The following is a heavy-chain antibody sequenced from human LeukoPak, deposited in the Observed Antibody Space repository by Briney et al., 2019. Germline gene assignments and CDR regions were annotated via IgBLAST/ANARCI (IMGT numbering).Heavy chain of an antibody. CDR2: ISSSGSTI. Sequence: SGGSLRLSCAASGFTFSSYEMNWVRQAPGKGLEWVSYISSSGSTIYYADSVKGRFTISRDNAKNSLYLQMNSLRAEDTAVYYCARVGFALAAAGYYYYYYMDVWGKGTTVTISS. CDR1: GFTFSSYE. J-gene: IGHJ6*03. V-gene: IGHV3-48*03. CDR3: ARVGFALAAAGYYYYYYMDV. D-gene: IGHD6-13*01.